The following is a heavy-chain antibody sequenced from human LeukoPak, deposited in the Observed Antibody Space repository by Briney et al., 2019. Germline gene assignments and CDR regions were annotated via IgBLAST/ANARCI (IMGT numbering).Heavy chain of an antibody. CDR3: ARIAYYYDSSQSLYNY. CDR2: IYYSGST. Sequence: PSETLSLTCTVSGGSISSSSYYWGWIRQPPGKGLEWIGSIYYSGSTYYNPSLKSRVTISVDTSKNQFSLKLSSVTAADTAVYYCARIAYYYDSSQSLYNYWGQGTLVTVSS. J-gene: IGHJ4*02. V-gene: IGHV4-39*07. CDR1: GGSISSSSYY. D-gene: IGHD3-22*01.